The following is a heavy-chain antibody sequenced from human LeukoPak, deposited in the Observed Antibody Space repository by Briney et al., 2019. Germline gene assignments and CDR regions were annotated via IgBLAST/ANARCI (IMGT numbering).Heavy chain of an antibody. CDR2: ISAYNGNT. J-gene: IGHJ6*02. Sequence: ASVKVSCKASGCTFTSYGISWGRQAPGQGLEWMGWISAYNGNTNYAQKLQGRVTMTTDTSTSTAYMEVRSLRSDDKAVYYCARDTPRIVVVVAATNYYGMDVWGQGTTVTVSS. CDR1: GCTFTSYG. V-gene: IGHV1-18*01. CDR3: ARDTPRIVVVVAATNYYGMDV. D-gene: IGHD2-15*01.